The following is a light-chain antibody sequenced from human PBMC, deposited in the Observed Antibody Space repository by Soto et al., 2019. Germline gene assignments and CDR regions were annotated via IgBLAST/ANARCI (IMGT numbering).Light chain of an antibody. CDR3: CSYAGSYSNYV. Sequence: QSSLTKPLAVSGPAGQSATISCTGTSSDVGGYNYASWYQQHRGKVLKLMIYEVTQRPTGVPDRFSGSKSGNPASLTISGLQAEDEADYYCCSYAGSYSNYVFGTGTKVTVL. J-gene: IGLJ1*01. CDR1: SSDVGGYNY. CDR2: EVT. V-gene: IGLV2-11*01.